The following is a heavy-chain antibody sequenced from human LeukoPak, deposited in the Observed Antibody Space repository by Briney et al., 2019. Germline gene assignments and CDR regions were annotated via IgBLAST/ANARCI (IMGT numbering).Heavy chain of an antibody. CDR1: GGSISSYY. V-gene: IGHV4-59*01. D-gene: IGHD2-8*01. J-gene: IGHJ4*02. Sequence: PSETLSLTCTVSGGSISSYYWSWIRQPPGKGLEWIGYIYYSGSTNHNPSLKSRVTISVDTSKNQFSLKLSSVTAADTAVYYCARDAGGVPRGARDYWGQGTLVTVSS. CDR2: IYYSGST. CDR3: ARDAGGVPRGARDY.